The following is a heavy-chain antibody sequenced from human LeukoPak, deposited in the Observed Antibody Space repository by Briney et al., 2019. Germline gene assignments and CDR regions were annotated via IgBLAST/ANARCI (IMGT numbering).Heavy chain of an antibody. CDR1: GGSFSGYY. J-gene: IGHJ6*02. CDR2: INHSGRT. CDR3: ARARYCSSTSCYYSYYYYYGMDV. D-gene: IGHD2-2*01. V-gene: IGHV4-34*01. Sequence: PSETLSLTCAVYGGSFSGYYWSWIRQPPGKGLEWIGEINHSGRTNYNPSLKSRVTISVDTSKNQFSLKLSSVTAADTAVYYCARARYCSSTSCYYSYYYYYGMDVWGQGTTVTVSS.